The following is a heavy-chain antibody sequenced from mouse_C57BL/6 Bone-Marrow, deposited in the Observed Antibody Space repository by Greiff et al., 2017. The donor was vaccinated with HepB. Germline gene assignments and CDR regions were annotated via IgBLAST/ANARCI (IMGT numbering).Heavy chain of an antibody. CDR2: IDPETGGT. Sequence: VKLVESGAELVRPGASVTLSCKASGYTFTDYEMHWVKQTPVHGLEWIGAIDPETGGTAYNQKFKGKAILTADKSSSTAYMELRSLTSEDSAVYYGTGEGQLRSAWFAYWGQGTLVTVSA. V-gene: IGHV1-15*01. D-gene: IGHD3-2*02. CDR3: TGEGQLRSAWFAY. J-gene: IGHJ3*01. CDR1: GYTFTDYE.